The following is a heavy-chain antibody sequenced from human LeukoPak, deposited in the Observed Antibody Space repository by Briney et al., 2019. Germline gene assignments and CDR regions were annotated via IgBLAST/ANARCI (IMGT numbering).Heavy chain of an antibody. V-gene: IGHV4-34*01. D-gene: IGHD3-3*01. Sequence: SETLSLTCAAYGGSFSGYYWSWIRQPPGKGLEWIGEINHSGSTNYNPSLKSRVTISVDTSKNQFSLKLSSVTAADTAVYYCARGGYDFWSGYYILDYWGQGTLVTVSS. CDR2: INHSGST. CDR3: ARGGYDFWSGYYILDY. J-gene: IGHJ4*02. CDR1: GGSFSGYY.